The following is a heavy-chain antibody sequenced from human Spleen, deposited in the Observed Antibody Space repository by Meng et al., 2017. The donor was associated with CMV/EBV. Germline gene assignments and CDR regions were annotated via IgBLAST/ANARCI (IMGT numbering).Heavy chain of an antibody. D-gene: IGHD1-26*01. CDR2: INHSGST. J-gene: IGHJ4*02. CDR1: GASFSGYY. Sequence: GSLRLSCAVYGASFSGYYWSWIRQPPGKGLEWIGEINHSGSTNYNPSLKSRVTISVDTSKNQFSLKLSFVTAADTAVYYCARVRGNAYSNFAPGGLDYWGRGTLVTVSS. CDR3: ARVRGNAYSNFAPGGLDY. V-gene: IGHV4-34*01.